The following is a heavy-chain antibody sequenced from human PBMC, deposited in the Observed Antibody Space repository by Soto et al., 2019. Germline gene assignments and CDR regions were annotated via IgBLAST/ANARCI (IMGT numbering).Heavy chain of an antibody. J-gene: IGHJ1*01. CDR2: INHSGST. CDR3: ASINDMGFQH. D-gene: IGHD3-9*01. Sequence: SETLSLTCAVYGGSFSGYYWSWIRQHPGKGLVWIGEINHSGSTNYNPSFKSRVTIPLGTSKNQFSLKLSSVTAADTAVYYCASINDMGFQHWGQGTLVTVSS. V-gene: IGHV4-34*01. CDR1: GGSFSGYY.